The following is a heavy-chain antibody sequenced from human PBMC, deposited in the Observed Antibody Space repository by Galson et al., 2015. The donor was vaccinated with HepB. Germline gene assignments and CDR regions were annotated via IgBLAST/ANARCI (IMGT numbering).Heavy chain of an antibody. V-gene: IGHV3-48*01. CDR2: ISSSSSTI. D-gene: IGHD3-22*01. J-gene: IGHJ4*02. CDR3: ARVGYYDSSGYYAIDY. CDR1: GFTFSSYS. Sequence: SLRLSCAASGFTFSSYSMNWVRQAPGKGLEWVSYISSSSSTIYYADSVKGRFTISRDNAKNSLYLQMNSLRAEDTAVYYCARVGYYDSSGYYAIDYWGRGTLVTVSS.